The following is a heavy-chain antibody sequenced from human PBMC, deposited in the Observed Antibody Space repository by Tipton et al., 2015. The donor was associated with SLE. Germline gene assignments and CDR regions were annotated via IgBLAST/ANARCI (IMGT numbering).Heavy chain of an antibody. J-gene: IGHJ4*02. V-gene: IGHV4-61*02. CDR3: TRDAGGDTAFVYYFDD. D-gene: IGHD2-21*02. Sequence: LRLSCTVSGGSISTGRHYWSWIRQPAGKGLEWIGRIYNSGNTNYNPSLKSRVTISVDTSKNQFSLTLSSVTAADTAVYYCTRDAGGDTAFVYYFDDWGQGTLVTVSA. CDR1: GGSISTGRHY. CDR2: IYNSGNT.